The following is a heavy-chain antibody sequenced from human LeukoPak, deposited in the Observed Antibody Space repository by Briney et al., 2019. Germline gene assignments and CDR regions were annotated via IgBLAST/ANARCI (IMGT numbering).Heavy chain of an antibody. CDR2: ISSSSSYI. D-gene: IGHD2-15*01. CDR1: GFAFRTYS. Sequence: GGSLRLSCAASGFAFRTYSMTWVRQAPGKGLEWVSFISSSSSYIYYADSVKGRFTISRDNGKNSLYLQINCLRAEDTAVYFCARPASCSGGSCSSSPYYLDYWGQGILVTVSS. J-gene: IGHJ4*02. CDR3: ARPASCSGGSCSSSPYYLDY. V-gene: IGHV3-21*01.